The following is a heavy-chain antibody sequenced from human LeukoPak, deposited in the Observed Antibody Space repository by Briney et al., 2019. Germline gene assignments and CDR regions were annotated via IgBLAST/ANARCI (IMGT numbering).Heavy chain of an antibody. D-gene: IGHD3-22*01. Sequence: ASVKISCKVSGYTFTDYYMHWVQQAPGKGLEWMGLVDPEDGETIYAEKFQGRVTITADTSTDTAYMELSSLRSEDTAVYYCATGVVVISEDAFDNWGQGTMVTVSS. V-gene: IGHV1-69-2*01. CDR2: VDPEDGET. CDR1: GYTFTDYY. J-gene: IGHJ3*02. CDR3: ATGVVVISEDAFDN.